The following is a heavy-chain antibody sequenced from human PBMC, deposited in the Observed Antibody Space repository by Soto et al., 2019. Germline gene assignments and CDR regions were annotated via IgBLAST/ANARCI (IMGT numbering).Heavy chain of an antibody. D-gene: IGHD2-8*02. CDR2: ISYDGSNK. CDR1: GFTFSSYA. J-gene: IGHJ4*02. Sequence: GGSLRLSCAASGFTFSSYAMHWVRQAPGKGLEWVAVISYDGSNKYYADSVKGRFTISRDNSKNTLYLQMNSLRAEDTAVYYCARDLSGALDYWGQGTLVAVSS. V-gene: IGHV3-30-3*01. CDR3: ARDLSGALDY.